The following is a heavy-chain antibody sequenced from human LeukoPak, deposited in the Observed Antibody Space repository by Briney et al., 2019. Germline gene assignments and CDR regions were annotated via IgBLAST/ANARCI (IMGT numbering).Heavy chain of an antibody. V-gene: IGHV5-51*01. D-gene: IGHD3-16*02. CDR3: GRRRSITFGGVIANAFDI. CDR1: GYIFTTYW. J-gene: IGHJ3*02. Sequence: GESLKISCKGSGYIFTTYWIAWVRQMPGKGLEWMGIIYPGDSETRYSPSFQGQVTISADKSISTAYLQWSSLKASDTAMYYCGRRRSITFGGVIANAFDIWGQGKMVTVSS. CDR2: IYPGDSET.